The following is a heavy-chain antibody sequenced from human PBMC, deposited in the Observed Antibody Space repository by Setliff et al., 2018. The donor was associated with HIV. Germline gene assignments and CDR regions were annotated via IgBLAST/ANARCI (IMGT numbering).Heavy chain of an antibody. J-gene: IGHJ4*02. Sequence: PSETLSLTCAVSGGSIETGDWWSWVRQSPGKGLEWIGEISHSGSTKYNPSLKSRVTISVDKSKNQFSLNLTSVTAADTAVYYCARGPLLAGLGPYYFDYWGQGTVVTVSS. V-gene: IGHV4-4*02. CDR1: GGSIETGDW. CDR3: ARGPLLAGLGPYYFDY. D-gene: IGHD2-21*01. CDR2: ISHSGST.